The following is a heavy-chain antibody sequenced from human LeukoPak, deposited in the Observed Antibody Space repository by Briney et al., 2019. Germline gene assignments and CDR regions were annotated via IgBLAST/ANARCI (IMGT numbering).Heavy chain of an antibody. CDR3: AKMVREFYTITYYFDY. CDR1: GFTFSSYA. Sequence: GGSLRLSCAVSGFTFSSYAMNWVRQAPGKGLEWVPGISGSGAGTYYADSVKGRFTISRDNSKNTLYLQMNSLRAEDTAVYYCAKMVREFYTITYYFDYWGQGTLVTVSS. V-gene: IGHV3-23*01. CDR2: ISGSGAGT. D-gene: IGHD2-8*01. J-gene: IGHJ4*02.